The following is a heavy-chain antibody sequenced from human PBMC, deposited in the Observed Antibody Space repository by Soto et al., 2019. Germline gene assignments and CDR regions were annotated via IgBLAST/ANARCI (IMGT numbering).Heavy chain of an antibody. D-gene: IGHD4-17*01. J-gene: IGHJ5*02. Sequence: PSETLSLTCTVSGCSISSYYLSWIRQPPGKGLEWIGYIYYSGSTNYNPSLKSRVTISVDTSKNQFSLKLSSVTAADTAVYYCARQAVTPYNWFDPWGQGTLVTVSS. V-gene: IGHV4-59*08. CDR3: ARQAVTPYNWFDP. CDR2: IYYSGST. CDR1: GCSISSYY.